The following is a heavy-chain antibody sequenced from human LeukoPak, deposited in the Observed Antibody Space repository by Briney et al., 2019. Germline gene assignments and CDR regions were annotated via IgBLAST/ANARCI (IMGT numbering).Heavy chain of an antibody. CDR1: GFTFSSYA. J-gene: IGHJ4*02. Sequence: GGSLRLSCAASGFTFSSYAMSWVRQAPGKGLEWVSAISGSGGSTYYADSVKGRFTISRDNSKNTLYLQMNSLRAEDTAVYYCAKDREYYDILTGSPFDYWGQGILVTVSS. V-gene: IGHV3-23*01. CDR2: ISGSGGST. D-gene: IGHD3-9*01. CDR3: AKDREYYDILTGSPFDY.